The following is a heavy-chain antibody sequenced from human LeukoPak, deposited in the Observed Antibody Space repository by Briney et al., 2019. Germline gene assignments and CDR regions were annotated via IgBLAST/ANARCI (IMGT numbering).Heavy chain of an antibody. V-gene: IGHV3-23*01. CDR2: ISGSGGTT. Sequence: GGSLRLSCAASGFTFSSHTTNWVRQAPGKGLECVSSISGSGGTTYYADSLKGRFTISRDNSKNTLYLQMNSLRAEDTAVYYCAKGYNWGQGTLVTVSS. D-gene: IGHD1-14*01. CDR1: GFTFSSHT. J-gene: IGHJ4*02. CDR3: AKGYN.